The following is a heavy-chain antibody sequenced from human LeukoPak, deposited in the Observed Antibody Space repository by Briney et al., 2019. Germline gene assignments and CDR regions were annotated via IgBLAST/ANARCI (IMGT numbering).Heavy chain of an antibody. CDR1: GYSFTSYW. CDR2: IYPGDSDT. Sequence: GESLKISCKGSGYSFTSYWIGWVRQMPGKGLEWMGIIYPGDSDTRYSPSFQGKVTISADKSISTAYLQWSSLKASDTAMYYCARLTPHLEWFYYFDYWGQGTLVTVSS. D-gene: IGHD3-3*01. CDR3: ARLTPHLEWFYYFDY. J-gene: IGHJ4*02. V-gene: IGHV5-51*01.